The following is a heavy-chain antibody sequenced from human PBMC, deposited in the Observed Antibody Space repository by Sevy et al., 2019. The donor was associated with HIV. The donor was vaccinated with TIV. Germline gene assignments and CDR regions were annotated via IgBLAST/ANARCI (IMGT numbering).Heavy chain of an antibody. CDR2: LSGSGGSI. CDR1: GFTSSNYA. V-gene: IGHV3-23*01. CDR3: AKDRIWELGDSFDV. D-gene: IGHD1-26*01. Sequence: GSLRLSCAASGFTSSNYAMSWVRQAPGKGLEWVSGLSGSGGSIYYADSVKGRFTISRDNSRNTLYRQMNSLRAEDTAVYYCAKDRIWELGDSFDVWGQGTMVTVSS. J-gene: IGHJ3*01.